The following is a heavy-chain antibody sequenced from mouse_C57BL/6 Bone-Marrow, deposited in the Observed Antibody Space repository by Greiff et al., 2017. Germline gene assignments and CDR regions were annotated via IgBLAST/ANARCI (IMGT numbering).Heavy chain of an antibody. J-gene: IGHJ3*01. V-gene: IGHV1-64*01. CDR2: IHPNSGST. CDR3: ATYSSISPAWCAY. Sequence: VQLQQPGAELVKPGASVKLSCKASGYTFTSYWMHWVKQRPGQGLEWIGMIHPNSGSTNYNEKFKSKATLTVDKSTSTAYMQLSSLTSEDSAVYYCATYSSISPAWCAYWGQGTLVTVSA. CDR1: GYTFTSYW. D-gene: IGHD2-5*01.